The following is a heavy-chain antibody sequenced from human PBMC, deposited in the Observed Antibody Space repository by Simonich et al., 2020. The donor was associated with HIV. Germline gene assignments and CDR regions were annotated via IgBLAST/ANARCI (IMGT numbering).Heavy chain of an antibody. D-gene: IGHD2-15*01. CDR3: ARGGYCSGGSCYPLFSRYGMDV. Sequence: QVQLQQWGAGLLKPSETLSLTCAVYGGSFSGYYWSWIRQPQGKGLEWIGEINTVGRPHTNPSPKSPVTRSLDTAKNQFSLRLSSGTAADTALYYCARGGYCSGGSCYPLFSRYGMDVWGQGTTVTVSS. CDR2: INTVGRP. V-gene: IGHV4-34*01. CDR1: GGSFSGYY. J-gene: IGHJ6*02.